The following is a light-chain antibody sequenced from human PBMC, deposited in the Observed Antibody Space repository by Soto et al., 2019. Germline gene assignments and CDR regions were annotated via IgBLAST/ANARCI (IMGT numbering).Light chain of an antibody. CDR2: WAS. CDR3: QQYKSVPPGT. J-gene: IGKJ1*01. CDR1: QTLSGSTNKNF. Sequence: DIVMTQSPDSLAVSLGERASINCKSSQTLSGSTNKNFLAWYQQKPGQPPKLLIYWASTRESGVPDRFSGSGSGTDFILTITSLQPEDVAVYYCQQYKSVPPGTFGQGTKVDIK. V-gene: IGKV4-1*01.